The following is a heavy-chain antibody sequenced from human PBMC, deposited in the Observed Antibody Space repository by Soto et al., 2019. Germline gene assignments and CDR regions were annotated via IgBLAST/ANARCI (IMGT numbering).Heavy chain of an antibody. Sequence: QVQLQESGPGLLKPSQTLSLTCSVSGGSVSSDNYYWTWIRQHPARGLEWIGYIFHSGKTYYSPSLKSRLSISLDTSQNQFSLNLTSVTAADTAVYYCARARGESTYYYFAPRYDVFEIWGRGTMVTVSS. CDR1: GGSVSSDNYY. D-gene: IGHD3-22*01. CDR2: IFHSGKT. J-gene: IGHJ3*02. CDR3: ARARGESTYYYFAPRYDVFEI. V-gene: IGHV4-31*03.